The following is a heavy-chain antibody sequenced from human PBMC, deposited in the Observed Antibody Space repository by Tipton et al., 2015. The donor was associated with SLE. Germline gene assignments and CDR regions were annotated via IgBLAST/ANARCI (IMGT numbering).Heavy chain of an antibody. Sequence: TLSLTCAVSGGSISSYYWSWIRQPPGKGLEWIGYISTSGSTNYNPSLKSRVTLSVDTSKNQFSLNLSSVTAADTAVYYCAREVRGVAVAGDWGQGTLVTVSS. CDR1: GGSISSYY. J-gene: IGHJ4*02. D-gene: IGHD6-19*01. V-gene: IGHV4-4*08. CDR3: AREVRGVAVAGD. CDR2: ISTSGST.